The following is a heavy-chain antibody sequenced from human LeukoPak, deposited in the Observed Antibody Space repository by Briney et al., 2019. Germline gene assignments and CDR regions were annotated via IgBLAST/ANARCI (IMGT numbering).Heavy chain of an antibody. J-gene: IGHJ4*02. CDR3: ASSVITFGGVIVSYYFDY. CDR1: GGTFSSYA. D-gene: IGHD3-16*02. CDR2: IIPIFGTA. Sequence: GASVNVSCKASGGTFSSYAISWVRQAPGQGLEWMGGIIPIFGTANYAQKFQGRVTITADESTSTAYMELSSLRSEDTAVYYCASSVITFGGVIVSYYFDYWGQGTLVTVSS. V-gene: IGHV1-69*13.